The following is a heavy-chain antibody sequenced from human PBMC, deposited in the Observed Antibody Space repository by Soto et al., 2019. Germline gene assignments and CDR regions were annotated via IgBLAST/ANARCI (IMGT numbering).Heavy chain of an antibody. CDR2: IFPGDAET. Sequence: GESLKISCQGSGYNFATHWIGWVRHKAGKGLEWMGIIFPGDAETRYSPSFQGHITISADKSISTLYLQMNSLRPGDTAIYYCAKDVTATQHYYYYGMDVWGQGTTVTVSS. CDR3: AKDVTATQHYYYYGMDV. V-gene: IGHV5-51*01. J-gene: IGHJ6*02. CDR1: GYNFATHW.